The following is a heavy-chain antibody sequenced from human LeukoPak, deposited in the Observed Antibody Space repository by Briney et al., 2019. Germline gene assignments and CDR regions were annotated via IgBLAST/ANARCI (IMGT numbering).Heavy chain of an antibody. CDR2: INHSVST. V-gene: IGHV4-34*01. CDR1: GGSFSGYY. J-gene: IGHJ3*02. D-gene: IGHD3-16*02. CDR3: ARAPGAFVHTRKTRMNAFDI. Sequence: KPSETLSLTCAVYGGSFSGYYWSWTRQPPGKGLEWIGEINHSVSTNYNPSLKSRVTISVDTSKNQFSLKLSSVTAADTAVYYCARAPGAFVHTRKTRMNAFDIWGQGTMVTVSS.